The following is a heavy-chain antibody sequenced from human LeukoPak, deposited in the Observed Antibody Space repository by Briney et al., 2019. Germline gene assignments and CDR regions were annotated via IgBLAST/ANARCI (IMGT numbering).Heavy chain of an antibody. CDR2: IYYSGST. D-gene: IGHD3-22*01. V-gene: IGHV4-39*07. Sequence: PSETLSLTCTVSGGSISSRSYYWGWIRQPPGKGLEWIGSIYYSGSTYYNPSLKSRVTISVDTSKNQFSLKLSSVTVADTAVYYCARDGYYDSSGTFDYWGQGTLVTVSS. CDR1: GGSISSRSYY. CDR3: ARDGYYDSSGTFDY. J-gene: IGHJ4*02.